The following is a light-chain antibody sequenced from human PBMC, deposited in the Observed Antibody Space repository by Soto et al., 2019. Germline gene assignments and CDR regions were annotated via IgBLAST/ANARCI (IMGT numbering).Light chain of an antibody. Sequence: EIVLTQSTGTLSLSPGERATLSCRASQSVSSSYLAWYQQTPGQAPRLLIYGASSRATGIPDRFSGSGSGTGFTLTISRLEPEDFAVYSCQQYDSSPYTFGQGTKLEIK. J-gene: IGKJ2*01. CDR2: GAS. V-gene: IGKV3-20*01. CDR3: QQYDSSPYT. CDR1: QSVSSSY.